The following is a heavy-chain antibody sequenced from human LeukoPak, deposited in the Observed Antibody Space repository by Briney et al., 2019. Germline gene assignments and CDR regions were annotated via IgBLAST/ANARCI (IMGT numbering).Heavy chain of an antibody. Sequence: QAGGSLRLSCAASGFTFSGYGMHWVRQAPGKGLEWVAIIWYDGSNKYYAASVKGRFTISRDNSNNTLYLQMNSLRVEDTAVYYCAKDKMYTSTSHHYYAMDVWGQGTTVTVSS. CDR3: AKDKMYTSTSHHYYAMDV. CDR1: GFTFSGYG. D-gene: IGHD5-24*01. J-gene: IGHJ6*02. V-gene: IGHV3-30*02. CDR2: IWYDGSNK.